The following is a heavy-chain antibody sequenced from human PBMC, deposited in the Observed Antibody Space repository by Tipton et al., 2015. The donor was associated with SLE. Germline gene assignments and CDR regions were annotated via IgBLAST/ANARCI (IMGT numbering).Heavy chain of an antibody. V-gene: IGHV5-51*03. D-gene: IGHD1-1*01. CDR1: GYTFTNSW. J-gene: IGHJ3*01. CDR2: IYPGDSDT. CDR3: AKRGGAWNAALYTFDV. Sequence: QSGPEVKKPGESLKISCRGSGYTFTNSWIGWVRQMPGKGLEWMGMIYPGDSDTRYSPSFEGQVTISADKSVSAAYLHWTSVKASDTAIYYCAKRGGAWNAALYTFDVWGQGTAVTVPS.